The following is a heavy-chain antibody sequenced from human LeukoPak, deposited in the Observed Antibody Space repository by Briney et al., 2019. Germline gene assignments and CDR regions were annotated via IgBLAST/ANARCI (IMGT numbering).Heavy chain of an antibody. Sequence: SETLSLTCTVSGGSISSGDYYWSWIRQPPGKGLEWIGYIYYSGSTYYNPSLKSRVTISVDMSKNQFSLKLSSVTAADTAVYYCARDSAMVLYFDYWGQGTLVTVSS. D-gene: IGHD5-18*01. V-gene: IGHV4-30-4*01. CDR3: ARDSAMVLYFDY. J-gene: IGHJ4*02. CDR2: IYYSGST. CDR1: GGSISSGDYY.